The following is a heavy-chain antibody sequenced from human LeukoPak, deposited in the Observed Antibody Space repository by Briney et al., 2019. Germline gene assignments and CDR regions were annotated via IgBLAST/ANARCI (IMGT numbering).Heavy chain of an antibody. CDR3: ARDKGQWEPFDP. CDR2: IDPNSCVT. Sequence: ASVTVSCKASGYTFTSHYIHWVRQAPGQGPEWVGWIDPNSCVTKYAQKFQARVAMTRVTSNSTAYMELSSLRSDDTAVYYCARDKGQWEPFDPWGQGTLVTVSS. J-gene: IGHJ5*02. CDR1: GYTFTSHY. V-gene: IGHV1-2*02. D-gene: IGHD1-26*01.